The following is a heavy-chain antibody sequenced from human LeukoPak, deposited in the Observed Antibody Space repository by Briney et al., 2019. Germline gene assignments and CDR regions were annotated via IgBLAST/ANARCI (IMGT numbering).Heavy chain of an antibody. V-gene: IGHV1-2*02. J-gene: IGHJ6*02. CDR2: INPNSGDT. Sequence: ASVKVSCKASGYTFTGYYLHWVRQAPGQGLEWVGWINPNSGDTNYAQKFQGRVNMTRDTSITTAYMELKRLRSDDTAVYYCARGRDSGTRRGMDVWGQGTTVTVSS. CDR1: GYTFTGYY. CDR3: ARGRDSGTRRGMDV. D-gene: IGHD3-10*01.